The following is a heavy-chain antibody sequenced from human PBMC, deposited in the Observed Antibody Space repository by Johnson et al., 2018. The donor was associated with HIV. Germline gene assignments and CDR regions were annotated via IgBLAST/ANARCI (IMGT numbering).Heavy chain of an antibody. CDR1: GFTFSNYG. Sequence: QVQLVESGGGVVQPGRSLRLSCAASGFTFSNYGMHWVRQAPGKGLEWVAVIYKGGFVHYADSVKGRFTISRDNSKNTLYLQMNSLRAEDTALYYCARVLRFLEYSLDAFDIWGQGTMVTVSS. V-gene: IGHV3-30*19. D-gene: IGHD3-3*01. CDR2: IYKGGFV. J-gene: IGHJ3*02. CDR3: ARVLRFLEYSLDAFDI.